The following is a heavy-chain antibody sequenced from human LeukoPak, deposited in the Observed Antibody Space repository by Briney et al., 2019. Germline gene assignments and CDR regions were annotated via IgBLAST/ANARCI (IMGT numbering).Heavy chain of an antibody. V-gene: IGHV1-2*03. CDR1: GYTFTDFY. CDR3: ARGGGRAYYFDY. D-gene: IGHD6-25*01. Sequence: LGASVKASCKASGYTFTDFYIHWVRQAPGHGLEWMGWISPNTGGTNYAQRFQGRVTMTRDTSITTTYLELRGLTSDDTAVYYCARGGGRAYYFDYWGQGTLVTVSS. J-gene: IGHJ4*02. CDR2: ISPNTGGT.